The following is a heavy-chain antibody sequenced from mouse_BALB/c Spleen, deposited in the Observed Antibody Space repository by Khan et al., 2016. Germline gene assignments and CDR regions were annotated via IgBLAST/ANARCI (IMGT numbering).Heavy chain of an antibody. CDR3: AKSNYDVGYYAMDY. Sequence: QVQLKQSGPSLVQPSQSLSITCTVSGFSLTSYGVHWVRQSPGKGLEWLGVIWRGGSTDYNAAFMSRLSITKDNSKSQVFFKMNSLQADDTAIYYCAKSNYDVGYYAMDYWVQGTAVTVSS. J-gene: IGHJ4*01. CDR1: GFSLTSYG. V-gene: IGHV2-5-1*01. D-gene: IGHD2-4*01. CDR2: IWRGGST.